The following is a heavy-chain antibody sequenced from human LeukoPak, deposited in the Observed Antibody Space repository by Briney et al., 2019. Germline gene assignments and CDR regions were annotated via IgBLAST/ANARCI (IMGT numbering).Heavy chain of an antibody. CDR3: TRLLTVAGDYYFDY. D-gene: IGHD6-19*01. Sequence: TGGSLRLSCAASGFTFSSYSMNWVRQAPGKGLEWVSSISSSSSYIYYADSVKGRFTISRDNAKNSLYLQMNSLKTEDTAVYYCTRLLTVAGDYYFDYWGQGTLVTVSS. CDR1: GFTFSSYS. CDR2: ISSSSSYI. V-gene: IGHV3-21*04. J-gene: IGHJ4*02.